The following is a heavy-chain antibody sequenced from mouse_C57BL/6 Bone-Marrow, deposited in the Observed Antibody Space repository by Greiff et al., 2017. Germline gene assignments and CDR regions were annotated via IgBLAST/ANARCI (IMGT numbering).Heavy chain of an antibody. CDR3: ARSWQRSLYYAMDY. CDR2: INPYNGGT. V-gene: IGHV1-19*01. D-gene: IGHD6-1*01. J-gene: IGHJ4*01. Sequence: EVKLMESGPVLVKPGASVKMSCKASGYTFTDYYMNWVKQSHGKSLEWIGVINPYNGGTSYNQKFKGKATLTVDKSSSTAYMELNSLTSEDSAVYYCARSWQRSLYYAMDYWGQGTSVTVSS. CDR1: GYTFTDYY.